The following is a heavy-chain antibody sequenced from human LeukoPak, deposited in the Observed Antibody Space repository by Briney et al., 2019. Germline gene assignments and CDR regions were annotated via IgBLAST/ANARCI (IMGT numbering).Heavy chain of an antibody. J-gene: IGHJ6*03. D-gene: IGHD2-2*01. V-gene: IGHV4-4*07. CDR3: ARAVVVVPAATREYYYMDV. CDR1: VGSISSYY. Sequence: PSETLSLTCTVSVGSISSYYWSWIRQPAGKGLEWIGRIYTSGSTNYNPSLKSRVTISVDKSKNQFSLKLSSVTAADTAVYYCARAVVVVPAATREYYYMDVRGKGTTVTVSS. CDR2: IYTSGST.